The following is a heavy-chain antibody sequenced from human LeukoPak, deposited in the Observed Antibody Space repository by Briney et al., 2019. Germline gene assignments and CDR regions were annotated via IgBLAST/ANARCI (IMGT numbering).Heavy chain of an antibody. CDR3: ARASSGWYPTKPPGY. CDR1: GYTFTSYD. J-gene: IGHJ4*02. D-gene: IGHD6-19*01. Sequence: ASVKVSCKASGYTFTSYDINWVRQATGQGLEWMGWMNPNSGNTGYAQKFQGRVTMTRNTSISTAYMELSSLRSEDTAVYHCARASSGWYPTKPPGYWGQGTLVTVSS. V-gene: IGHV1-8*01. CDR2: MNPNSGNT.